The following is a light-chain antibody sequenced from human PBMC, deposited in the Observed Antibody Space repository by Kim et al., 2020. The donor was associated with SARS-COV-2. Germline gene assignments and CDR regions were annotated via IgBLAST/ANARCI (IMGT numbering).Light chain of an antibody. V-gene: IGLV2-23*01. CDR1: SRDIGNYNL. Sequence: PGQSITISCTGTSRDIGNYNLVSWFQQRPGEVPKLVIYEDSKRPSGVSNRFSGSKSGNTASLTIYGLQAEDEADYYCCSYAGIKTLIFGGGTKVTVL. CDR3: CSYAGIKTLI. CDR2: EDS. J-gene: IGLJ2*01.